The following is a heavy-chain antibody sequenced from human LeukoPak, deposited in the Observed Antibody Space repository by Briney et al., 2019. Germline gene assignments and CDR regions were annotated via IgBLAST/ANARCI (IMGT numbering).Heavy chain of an antibody. CDR2: IYYSGST. CDR3: ARLGEQWLASFDY. J-gene: IGHJ4*02. CDR1: GGSISSYY. V-gene: IGHV4-59*01. D-gene: IGHD6-19*01. Sequence: SETLSLTCAVSGGSISSYYWSWIWQPPGKGLEWIGYIYYSGSTNYNPSLKSRVTISVDTSKNQFSLKLSSVTAADTAVYYCARLGEQWLASFDYWGQGTLATVSS.